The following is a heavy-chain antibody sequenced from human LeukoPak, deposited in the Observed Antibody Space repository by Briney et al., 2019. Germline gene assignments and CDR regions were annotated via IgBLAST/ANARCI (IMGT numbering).Heavy chain of an antibody. CDR3: ARGSYGYAFDY. CDR2: ISDSGSTI. Sequence: GGSLRLSCAASGFTFSDYYMNWIRQAPGKGLEWISYISDSGSTIYYADSVKGRFTISRDNAKSSLYLQMNSLRAEDTAVYYCARGSYGYAFDYWGQGTLVTVSS. J-gene: IGHJ4*02. D-gene: IGHD5-18*01. V-gene: IGHV3-11*04. CDR1: GFTFSDYY.